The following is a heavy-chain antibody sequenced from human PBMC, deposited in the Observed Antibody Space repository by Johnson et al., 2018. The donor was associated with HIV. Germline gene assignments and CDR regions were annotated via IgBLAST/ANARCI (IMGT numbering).Heavy chain of an antibody. V-gene: IGHV3-11*01. CDR2: ISSSGSSR. D-gene: IGHD3-22*01. CDR1: GFTFSDYY. CDR3: AKEGTEDMIVVVTSRDDAFDI. J-gene: IGHJ3*02. Sequence: QVQLVESGGGLVKPGGSLRLSCAASGFTFSDYYMSWIRQAPGKGLEWVAYISSSGSSRYYADSVKGRFTISRDNSKNTLYLQMKSLRAEDTAVYYCAKEGTEDMIVVVTSRDDAFDIWGQGTMVTVSS.